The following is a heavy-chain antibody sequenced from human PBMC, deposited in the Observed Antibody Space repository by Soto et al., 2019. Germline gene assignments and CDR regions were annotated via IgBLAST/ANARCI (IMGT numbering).Heavy chain of an antibody. V-gene: IGHV4-34*01. Sequence: SETLSLTCAVYGGSFSGYYWSWIRQPPGKGLEWIGEINHSGSTNYNPSLKSRVTISVDTSKNQFSLKLSSVTAADTAVYYCARIKLGYCTNGVCHDAFDIWGQGTMVTVSS. CDR3: ARIKLGYCTNGVCHDAFDI. J-gene: IGHJ3*02. CDR1: GGSFSGYY. D-gene: IGHD2-8*01. CDR2: INHSGST.